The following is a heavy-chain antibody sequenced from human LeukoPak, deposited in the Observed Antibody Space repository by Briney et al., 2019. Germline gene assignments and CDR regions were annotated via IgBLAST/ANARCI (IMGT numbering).Heavy chain of an antibody. CDR3: ARDSAIAAIGRVGDY. D-gene: IGHD6-13*01. Sequence: ASVKVSCKASGYTFTTYDINWVRQATGQGLEWMGWMNPNSGNTGYAQKFQGRVTMTRNTSISTAYMELSSLRSDDTAVYYCARDSAIAAIGRVGDYWGQGTLVIVSS. CDR1: GYTFTTYD. J-gene: IGHJ4*02. CDR2: MNPNSGNT. V-gene: IGHV1-8*01.